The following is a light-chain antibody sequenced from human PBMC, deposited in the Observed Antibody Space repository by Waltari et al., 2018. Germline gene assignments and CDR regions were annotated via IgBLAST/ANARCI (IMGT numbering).Light chain of an antibody. V-gene: IGKV3-20*01. CDR3: QQYASSRT. Sequence: DIVLAQSPGTLSLSPGERVTPSCRASQTVTSNYLSWYQQKPGQAPRILIFGASSRATGIPDRFSGSGSGTDFTLTITRLEPEDFAVYYCQQYASSRTFGQGTRVEIK. CDR2: GAS. CDR1: QTVTSNY. J-gene: IGKJ1*01.